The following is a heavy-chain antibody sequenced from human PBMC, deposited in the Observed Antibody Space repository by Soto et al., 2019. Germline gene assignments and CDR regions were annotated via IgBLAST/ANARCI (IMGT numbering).Heavy chain of an antibody. J-gene: IGHJ6*02. CDR3: ASHYGDYGSGMDV. D-gene: IGHD4-17*01. V-gene: IGHV3-30*03. CDR2: ISYDGSNK. Sequence: QPGGSLRLSCAASGFTFSSFGMHWVRQAPGKGLEWVAVISYDGSNKNYADSVKGRFSISRDNFKNTLYLQLNSLRAEDTAVYYCASHYGDYGSGMDVWGQGTTVTVSS. CDR1: GFTFSSFG.